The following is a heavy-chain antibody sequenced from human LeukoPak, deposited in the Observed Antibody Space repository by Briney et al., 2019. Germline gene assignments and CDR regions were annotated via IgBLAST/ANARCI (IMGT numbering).Heavy chain of an antibody. CDR2: IYTSGSA. J-gene: IGHJ4*02. Sequence: SETLSLTCTVSGGSISSYYWSWIRQPAGKGLEWIGRIYTSGSARYNPSLKSRVTMSVDTSKNQFSLKLSSVTAADTAVYYCARIPLGYSGAYYFDYWGQGTLVTVS. V-gene: IGHV4-4*07. CDR1: GGSISSYY. CDR3: ARIPLGYSGAYYFDY. D-gene: IGHD5-12*01.